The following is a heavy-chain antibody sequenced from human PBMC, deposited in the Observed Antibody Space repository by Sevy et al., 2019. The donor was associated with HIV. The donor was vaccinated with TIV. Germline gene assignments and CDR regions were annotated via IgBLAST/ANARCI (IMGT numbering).Heavy chain of an antibody. CDR2: ISSGSSYI. J-gene: IGHJ4*02. CDR3: ARNLDYYASGPPDS. Sequence: GGSLRLSCAASGFTISYYNMNWVRQAPGKGLEWVSSISSGSSYIFYVDSVKGRFTISRDNAKDSLFLQMNSLRAEDTAVYYCARNLDYYASGPPDSWGRGTLVTVS. D-gene: IGHD3-10*01. CDR1: GFTISYYN. V-gene: IGHV3-21*01.